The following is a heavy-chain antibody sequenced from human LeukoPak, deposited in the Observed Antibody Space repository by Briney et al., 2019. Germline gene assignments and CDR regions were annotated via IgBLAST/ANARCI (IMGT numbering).Heavy chain of an antibody. J-gene: IGHJ5*02. Sequence: SETLSLTCTVSVGSISTSPYTWGGIRQPPGKGLEWIGSIDYRGTTYYNPSLKSRATISVDTSKNHFSLRLSSVNAADNAVYYCARHTCSGGSCYSIDWFDPWGQGTLVTVSS. CDR2: IDYRGTT. CDR3: ARHTCSGGSCYSIDWFDP. CDR1: VGSISTSPYT. D-gene: IGHD2-15*01. V-gene: IGHV4-39*01.